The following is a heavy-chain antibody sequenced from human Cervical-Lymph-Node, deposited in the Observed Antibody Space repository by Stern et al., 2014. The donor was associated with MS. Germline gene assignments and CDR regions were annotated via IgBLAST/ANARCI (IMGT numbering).Heavy chain of an antibody. V-gene: IGHV4-59*01. Sequence: VQLVQSGPGLVKPSETLSLTCTVSGGSIRSFYCSWIRQPPGKGLEWIGHIHHSGSARYNPSLKSRVTISVDTSKNQCSLKLSSVTAADTAVYYCARDRGNNWNFDGYFDYWGQGTPVTVSS. CDR3: ARDRGNNWNFDGYFDY. D-gene: IGHD1-1*01. J-gene: IGHJ4*02. CDR2: IHHSGSA. CDR1: GGSIRSFY.